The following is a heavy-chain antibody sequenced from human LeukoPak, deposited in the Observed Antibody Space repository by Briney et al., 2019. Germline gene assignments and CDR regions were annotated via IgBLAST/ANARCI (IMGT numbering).Heavy chain of an antibody. CDR1: GGSFSGYY. J-gene: IGHJ6*02. CDR2: INHSGST. V-gene: IGHV4-34*01. Sequence: SETLSLTCAVYGGSFSGYYWSWIRQPPGKGLEWIGEINHSGSTNYNPSLKSRVTISVDTSKNQFSLKLSSVTAADTAVYYCARDHQYYGMDVWGQGTTVTVSS. CDR3: ARDHQYYGMDV.